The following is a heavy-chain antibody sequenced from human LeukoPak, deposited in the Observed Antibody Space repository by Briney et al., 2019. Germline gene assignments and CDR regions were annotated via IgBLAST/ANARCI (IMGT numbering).Heavy chain of an antibody. V-gene: IGHV3-23*01. Sequence: GGSLRLSCAASGFTVSSNYMSWVRQAPGKGLEWVSAISATGGTTYYADSAKSRFTISRDNSKNTVYLQMNSLRAEDTAVYCCAKGGVYSGYAFDPWGQGTLVTVSS. D-gene: IGHD5-12*01. CDR3: AKGGVYSGYAFDP. CDR2: ISATGGTT. CDR1: GFTVSSNY. J-gene: IGHJ5*02.